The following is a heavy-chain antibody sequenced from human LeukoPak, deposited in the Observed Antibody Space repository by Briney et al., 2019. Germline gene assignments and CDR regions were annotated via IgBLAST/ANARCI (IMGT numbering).Heavy chain of an antibody. Sequence: ASVNVSCKASGYTFITYEISWVRQAHGQGLEWLGWISAYNGKTNYAQNFQGRVTMTTDTSTSTAYMELRSLRSDDTAVYYCARGRSKNYSLTWGSNYWGQGTLVTVSS. D-gene: IGHD2-15*01. J-gene: IGHJ4*02. CDR2: ISAYNGKT. CDR3: ARGRSKNYSLTWGSNY. V-gene: IGHV1-18*01. CDR1: GYTFITYE.